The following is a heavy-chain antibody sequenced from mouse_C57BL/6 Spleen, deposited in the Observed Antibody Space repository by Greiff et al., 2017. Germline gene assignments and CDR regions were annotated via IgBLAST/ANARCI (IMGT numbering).Heavy chain of an antibody. CDR1: GYTFTSYW. CDR3: ARGGGLPYFDY. D-gene: IGHD5-1*01. V-gene: IGHV1-64*01. Sequence: QVQLQQPGAELVKPGASVKLSCKASGYTFTSYWMHWVKQRPGQGLEWIGMIHPNSGSTNYNEKFKSKATLAVDKSSSTAYMQLSSLTSEDSAVYTCARGGGLPYFDYWGQGTTLTVSS. CDR2: IHPNSGST. J-gene: IGHJ2*01.